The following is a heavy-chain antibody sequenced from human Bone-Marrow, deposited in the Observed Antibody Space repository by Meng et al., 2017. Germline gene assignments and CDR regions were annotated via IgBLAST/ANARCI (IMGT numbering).Heavy chain of an antibody. D-gene: IGHD4-17*01. CDR2: IYYSGST. CDR1: GGSISSGNHY. Sequence: QVQLQESGPGLVKPSQTLSLTCTVSGGSISSGNHYWSWIRQHPGKGLEYIGYIYYSGSTYYNPSLKSRVIISVDTSKNQFSLRLNSVTAADTAVYYCVSLYGDSSVWYLDLWGRGTLVTVSS. V-gene: IGHV4-31*03. J-gene: IGHJ2*01. CDR3: VSLYGDSSVWYLDL.